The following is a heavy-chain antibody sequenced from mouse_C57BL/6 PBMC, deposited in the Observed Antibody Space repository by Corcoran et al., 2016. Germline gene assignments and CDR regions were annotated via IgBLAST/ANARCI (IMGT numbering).Heavy chain of an antibody. J-gene: IGHJ2*01. V-gene: IGHV1-26*01. CDR3: ARSVTGTTYFDY. Sequence: EVQLQQSGPELVKPGASVKISCKASGYTFTDYYMNWVKQSHGKSLEWIGDINPNNGGTSYNQKFKGKATLTVDKSSSTAYMELRSPTSEDSAVYYCARSVTGTTYFDYWGQGTTLTVSS. CDR2: INPNNGGT. D-gene: IGHD4-1*01. CDR1: GYTFTDYY.